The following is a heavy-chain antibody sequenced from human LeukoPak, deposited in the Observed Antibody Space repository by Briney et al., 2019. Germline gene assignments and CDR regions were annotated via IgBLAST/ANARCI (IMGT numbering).Heavy chain of an antibody. Sequence: PETLCLTCTVSGGSINTYFWSWIWQPPGKGLEWIGYIYYSGSTNYNPSLKSRVTISVDTSKNQFSLKLSSVTAADTAVYYCARGVTGGWYGDFQHWGQGTLVPVSS. D-gene: IGHD6-19*01. CDR2: IYYSGST. CDR1: GGSINTYF. J-gene: IGHJ1*01. V-gene: IGHV4-59*01. CDR3: ARGVTGGWYGDFQH.